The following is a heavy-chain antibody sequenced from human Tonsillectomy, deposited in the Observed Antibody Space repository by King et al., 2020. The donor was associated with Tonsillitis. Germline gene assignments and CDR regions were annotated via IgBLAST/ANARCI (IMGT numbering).Heavy chain of an antibody. CDR1: GGTFSSYA. Sequence: QLVQSGAEVKKPGSSVKVSCKASGGTFSSYAISWVRQAPGQGLEWMGRIIPILGIANYAQKFQGRVTITADKSTSTAYMELSSLRSEDTAVYYCAPVGINGGNVDPWGQGTLVTVSS. V-gene: IGHV1-69*04. D-gene: IGHD2-8*01. CDR3: APVGINGGNVDP. CDR2: IIPILGIA. J-gene: IGHJ5*02.